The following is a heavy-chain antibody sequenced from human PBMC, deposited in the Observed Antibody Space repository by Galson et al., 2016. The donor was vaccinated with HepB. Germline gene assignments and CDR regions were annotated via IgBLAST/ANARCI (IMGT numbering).Heavy chain of an antibody. CDR3: ARAVTRTGLGTFDV. Sequence: SLRLSCAASGFTFSSSFMSWVRQAPGKGLEWVSVIYSSESRYYTDSVKGRFTNSRHNSKNPLYLQMNGLRPEDTAVYYCARAVTRTGLGTFDVWGQGTMVTVSS. J-gene: IGHJ3*01. V-gene: IGHV3-53*04. D-gene: IGHD3/OR15-3a*01. CDR1: GFTFSSSF. CDR2: IYSSESR.